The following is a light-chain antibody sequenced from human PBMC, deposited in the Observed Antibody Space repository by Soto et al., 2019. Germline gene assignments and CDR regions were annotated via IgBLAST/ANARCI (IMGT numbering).Light chain of an antibody. CDR1: SCDVGSYNL. V-gene: IGLV2-23*01. CDR2: ECD. CDR3: CSDAGSSASPWM. Sequence: QSVLTQPASVSGSPGQSITISCTGTSCDVGSYNLVSWYQQHPGKAPKLMIDECDNQPSGVSNSFSGSKSGNTASLTITGLQSEDEDDYYCCSDAGSSASPWMVGGGT. J-gene: IGLJ3*02.